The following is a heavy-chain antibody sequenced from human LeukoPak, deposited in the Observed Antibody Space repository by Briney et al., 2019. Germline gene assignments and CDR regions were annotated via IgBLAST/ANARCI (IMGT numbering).Heavy chain of an antibody. J-gene: IGHJ4*02. CDR3: VRDMGYYDKV. D-gene: IGHD3-22*01. CDR1: GFTFSTSW. CDR2: FNTDGNTR. V-gene: IGHV3-74*01. Sequence: AGGSLRLSCATSGFTFSTSWMHWVRQAPGKGLVWVSRFNTDGNTRDYADSVKGRFTISRDNAKNTLYLQMNSLRAEDTAIYYCVRDMGYYDKVWGQGTLVTVSS.